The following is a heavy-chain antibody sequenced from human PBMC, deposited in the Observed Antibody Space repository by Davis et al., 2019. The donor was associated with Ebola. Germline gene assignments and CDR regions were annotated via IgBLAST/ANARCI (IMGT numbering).Heavy chain of an antibody. Sequence: ASVKVSCKASGYTFTGYYMHWVRQAPGQGLEWMGWINPNSGGTNYAQKFQGRVTMTRDTSISTAYMELSRLRSDDTAVYYCARVGYYDSSGYYSRGYYYGMDVWGQGTTVTVSS. J-gene: IGHJ6*02. CDR2: INPNSGGT. V-gene: IGHV1-2*02. CDR3: ARVGYYDSSGYYSRGYYYGMDV. D-gene: IGHD3-22*01. CDR1: GYTFTGYY.